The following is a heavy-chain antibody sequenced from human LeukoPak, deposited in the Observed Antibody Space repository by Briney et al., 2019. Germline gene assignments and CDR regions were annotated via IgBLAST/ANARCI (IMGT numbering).Heavy chain of an antibody. D-gene: IGHD3-10*01. Sequence: GGSLRLSCSVSGFSFTSYWMHWVRQVPGKGLEWVSVISSDGSDTIYADSVKGRFIISRDYSKPTLYLQMNSLRREDTAVYYCARDGVTRRYNTYYYMDVWGRGTTVTISS. V-gene: IGHV3-74*01. CDR3: ARDGVTRRYNTYYYMDV. J-gene: IGHJ6*04. CDR2: ISSDGSDT. CDR1: GFSFTSYW.